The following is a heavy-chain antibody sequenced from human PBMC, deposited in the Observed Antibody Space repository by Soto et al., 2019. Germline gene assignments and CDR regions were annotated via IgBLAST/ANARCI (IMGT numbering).Heavy chain of an antibody. D-gene: IGHD2-8*01. CDR1: GFTFSDYY. J-gene: IGHJ2*01. Sequence: PGGSLRLSCAVSGFTFSDYYMDWVRQSPGKGLEWLARSRNKANGYTTEYAAPVKGRFTISRDDSENSLDLQMNSLRTDDRAVYYCVGDRNGFDFWVRGTLVTVSS. CDR3: VGDRNGFDF. CDR2: SRNKANGYTT. V-gene: IGHV3-72*01.